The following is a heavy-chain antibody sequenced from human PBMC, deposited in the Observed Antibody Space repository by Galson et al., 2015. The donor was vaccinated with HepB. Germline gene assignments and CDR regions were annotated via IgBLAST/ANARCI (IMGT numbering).Heavy chain of an antibody. CDR1: GYTFTSYG. CDR2: ISAYNSNT. Sequence: SVKVSCKASGYTFTSYGISWVRQAPGQGLEWMGWISAYNSNTDNAQKFQGRVTMTTDTATSTAYMELRSLRSDDMAVYYCARDGPQDYYDTTGYYYFDSWGQGTQVTVSS. CDR3: ARDGPQDYYDTTGYYYFDS. V-gene: IGHV1-18*03. J-gene: IGHJ4*02. D-gene: IGHD3-22*01.